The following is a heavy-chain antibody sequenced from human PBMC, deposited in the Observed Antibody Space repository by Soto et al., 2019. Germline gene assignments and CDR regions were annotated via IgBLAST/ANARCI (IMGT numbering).Heavy chain of an antibody. Sequence: GGSLRLSCAASGFTFSSYGMHWVRQAPGKGLEWVAVISYDGSNKYYADSVKGRFTISRDNSKNTLYLQMNSLRAEDTAVYYCAKDVVIKTNYYYMDVWGKGTTVTVSS. J-gene: IGHJ6*03. D-gene: IGHD3-9*01. CDR1: GFTFSSYG. V-gene: IGHV3-30*18. CDR2: ISYDGSNK. CDR3: AKDVVIKTNYYYMDV.